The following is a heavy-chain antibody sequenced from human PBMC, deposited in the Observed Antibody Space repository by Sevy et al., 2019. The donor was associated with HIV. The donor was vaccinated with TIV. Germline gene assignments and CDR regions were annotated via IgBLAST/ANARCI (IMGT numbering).Heavy chain of an antibody. D-gene: IGHD3-3*01. Sequence: GGSLRLSCVGSGFGFSSDAMSWVSQAPGKGLQWVATVSASGGSTYYADSVRGRFSITRDNSKNTLYVKMKSLRAEDTAVYYCARVGGGGYYDPWSGYLEFDPWGQGTLVTVSS. V-gene: IGHV3-23*01. CDR3: ARVGGGGYYDPWSGYLEFDP. J-gene: IGHJ5*02. CDR2: VSASGGST. CDR1: GFGFSSDA.